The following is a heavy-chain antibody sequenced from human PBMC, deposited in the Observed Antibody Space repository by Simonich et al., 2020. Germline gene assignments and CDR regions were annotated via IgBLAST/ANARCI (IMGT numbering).Heavy chain of an antibody. CDR3: ARHQEGLYYFDY. V-gene: IGHV1-3*01. Sequence: QVQLVQSGAEVKKPGASVKVSCKASGYTFTSYAMHWVRQAPGQRLEWMGWINAVNGNTKYSQKFQGRVTITRDTSASTAYMELSSLRSEDTAVYYCARHQEGLYYFDYWGQGTLVTVSS. CDR2: INAVNGNT. CDR1: GYTFTSYA. J-gene: IGHJ4*02.